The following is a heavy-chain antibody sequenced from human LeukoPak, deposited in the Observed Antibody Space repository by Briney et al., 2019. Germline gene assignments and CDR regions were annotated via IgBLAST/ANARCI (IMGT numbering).Heavy chain of an antibody. V-gene: IGHV3-74*01. CDR1: GFTFSSDW. J-gene: IGHJ4*02. CDR2: INRDGTRT. D-gene: IGHD5-18*01. Sequence: PGGSLRLSCAASGFTFSSDWMHWVRQAPGKGLVWVSRINRDGTRTGYADSVKGRFTISRDNSKNSLYLQMNSLRTEDTALYYCAKVNIISGYLLDSWGQGTLVTVSS. CDR3: AKVNIISGYLLDS.